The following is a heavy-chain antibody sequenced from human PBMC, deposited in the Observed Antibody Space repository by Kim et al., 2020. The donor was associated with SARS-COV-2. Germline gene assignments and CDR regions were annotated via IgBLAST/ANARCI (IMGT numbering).Heavy chain of an antibody. V-gene: IGHV3-30*18. J-gene: IGHJ4*02. CDR2: ISYDGSNK. D-gene: IGHD3-10*01. Sequence: GGSLRLSCAASGFTFSSYGMHWVRQAPGKGLEWVAVISYDGSNKYYADSVKGRFTISRDNSKNTLYLQMNSLRAEDTAVYYCAKDRGYGSGSYLFEFDYWGQGTLVTVSS. CDR1: GFTFSSYG. CDR3: AKDRGYGSGSYLFEFDY.